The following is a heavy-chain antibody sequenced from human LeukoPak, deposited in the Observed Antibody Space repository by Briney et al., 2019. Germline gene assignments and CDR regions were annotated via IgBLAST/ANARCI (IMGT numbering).Heavy chain of an antibody. J-gene: IGHJ4*02. D-gene: IGHD3-3*01. V-gene: IGHV4-39*01. CDR2: IYYSGST. CDR3: ARSGPPTMFGVTIPFDF. CDR1: GGSISSSSYY. Sequence: PSETLSLTCTVSGGSISSSSYYWGWIRQPPGKELEWIGSIYYSGSTYYNPSLKSRVTISVDTSKNQFSLKLSPVTAADTAVYYCARSGPPTMFGVTIPFDFWGQGILVTVSS.